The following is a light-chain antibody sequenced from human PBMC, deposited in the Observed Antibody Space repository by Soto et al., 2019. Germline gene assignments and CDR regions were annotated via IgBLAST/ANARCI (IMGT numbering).Light chain of an antibody. Sequence: QSALTQPAFVSGSPGQSITISCTGTSTDVGGYNFVSWYQQHPGKVPKLMIYDVTNRPSGVSNRFSGSKSGNTASLTISGLQAEDEADYYCISYTSSSTLVFGTGTKVTVL. CDR2: DVT. CDR3: ISYTSSSTLV. J-gene: IGLJ1*01. CDR1: STDVGGYNF. V-gene: IGLV2-14*01.